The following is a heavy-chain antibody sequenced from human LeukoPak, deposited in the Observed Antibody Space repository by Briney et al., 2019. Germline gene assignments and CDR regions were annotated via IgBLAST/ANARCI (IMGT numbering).Heavy chain of an antibody. D-gene: IGHD3-10*01. CDR2: ISASGGTT. CDR3: ANVYYYGSGSYESRYLDY. Sequence: GGSLRLSCAASGFSFSSYAMSWVRQAPGKGLEWVSAISASGGTTYYADSVKGRFTISRDNSKNTLYLQMNSRRAEDTAVYYCANVYYYGSGSYESRYLDYWGQGTLVTVSS. V-gene: IGHV3-23*01. CDR1: GFSFSSYA. J-gene: IGHJ4*02.